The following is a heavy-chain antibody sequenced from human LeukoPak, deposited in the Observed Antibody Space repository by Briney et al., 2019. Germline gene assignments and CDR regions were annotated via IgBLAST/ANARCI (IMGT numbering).Heavy chain of an antibody. CDR2: IFDSGST. CDR3: ARSPVTIFGVANYYYMDV. Sequence: PSGTLSLTCAVSGGSLSSSNWWSWVRQPPGKGLEWIGEIFDSGSTNYNPSLKSRVTISVDKSKNQFSLKLSSVTAADTAVYYCARSPVTIFGVANYYYMDVWGKGTTVTVSS. J-gene: IGHJ6*03. CDR1: GGSLSSSNW. V-gene: IGHV4-4*02. D-gene: IGHD3-3*01.